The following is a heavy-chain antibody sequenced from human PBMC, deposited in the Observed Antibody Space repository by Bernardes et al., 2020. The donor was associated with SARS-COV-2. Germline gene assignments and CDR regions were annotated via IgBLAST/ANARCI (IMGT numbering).Heavy chain of an antibody. J-gene: IGHJ3*02. CDR3: ARGFDAYNAFDI. D-gene: IGHD2-2*01. V-gene: IGHV3-7*01. Sequence: GSLRLSCTASEFTFRGYWMSWVRQAPGKGLEWVANVKDDGNEKHYVDFVKGRFTISRDNAKNSLFLQMNSLRVEDSAVYYCARGFDAYNAFDIWGQGTMVTVSS. CDR2: VKDDGNEK. CDR1: EFTFRGYW.